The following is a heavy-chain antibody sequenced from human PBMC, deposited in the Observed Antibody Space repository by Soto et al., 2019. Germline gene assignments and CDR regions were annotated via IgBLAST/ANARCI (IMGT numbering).Heavy chain of an antibody. J-gene: IGHJ4*02. CDR3: ARDAPGVAPY. V-gene: IGHV4-31*03. Sequence: QVQLQESGPGLVRPSQTLSLTCTVSGGSINSGGSYWNWIRQHPEKGLEWIGYINYRGSTFYNPSLKSRIIISVDTSKNQFSLSLSSVTAADTAVYYCARDAPGVAPYWGQGTLVTVSS. CDR2: INYRGST. CDR1: GGSINSGGSY. D-gene: IGHD2-15*01.